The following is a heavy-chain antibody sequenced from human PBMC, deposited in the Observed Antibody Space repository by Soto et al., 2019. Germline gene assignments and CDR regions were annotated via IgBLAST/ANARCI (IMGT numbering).Heavy chain of an antibody. V-gene: IGHV2-26*01. D-gene: IGHD3-3*01. J-gene: IGHJ4*02. CDR1: GFSLSNARMG. Sequence: QVTLKESGPVLVKPTETLTLTCTVSGFSLSNARMGVSWIRQPPGKALEWIAHIFSNDEKSYSTSLKSRLTISKDTSKSQVVLTMTNMDPVDTATYYCARSAGHYDFWSGYYVGYFDYWGQGTLVTVSS. CDR3: ARSAGHYDFWSGYYVGYFDY. CDR2: IFSNDEK.